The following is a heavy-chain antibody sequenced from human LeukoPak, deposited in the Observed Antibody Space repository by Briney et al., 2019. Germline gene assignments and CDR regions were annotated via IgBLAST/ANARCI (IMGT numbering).Heavy chain of an antibody. V-gene: IGHV1-18*01. J-gene: IGHJ4*02. CDR1: GHTFTSYG. Sequence: ASVKVSCKASGHTFTSYGISWVRQAPGQGLEWMGWISAYNGNTNYAQKLQGRVTMTTDTSTSTAYMDLRSLRSDDTAVYYCARVPPMVRGVIPDYWGQGTLVTVSS. D-gene: IGHD3-10*01. CDR2: ISAYNGNT. CDR3: ARVPPMVRGVIPDY.